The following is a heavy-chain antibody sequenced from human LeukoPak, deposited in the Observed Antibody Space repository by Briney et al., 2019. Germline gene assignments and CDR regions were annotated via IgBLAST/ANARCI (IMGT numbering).Heavy chain of an antibody. V-gene: IGHV3-30*02. CDR2: IRYDGSKE. CDR3: ARCVNGVCRAFDD. D-gene: IGHD2-8*01. J-gene: IGHJ4*02. CDR1: GFTFSSYG. Sequence: GGSLRLSCAASGFTFSSYGMDWVRQAPGKGLEWVSYIRYDGSKEYYADSVKGRFTISRDNSKSTLYVQMNSLRAEDTAVYYCARCVNGVCRAFDDWGQGTLVTVSS.